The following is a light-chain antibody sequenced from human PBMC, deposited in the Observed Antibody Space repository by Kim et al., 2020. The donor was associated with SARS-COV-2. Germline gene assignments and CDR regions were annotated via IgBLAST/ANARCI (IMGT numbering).Light chain of an antibody. V-gene: IGLV10-54*01. Sequence: RQAATLTCTGNSNDVGNQGAAWLQQHQGHAPKLPSYRNNNRPSGISERLSASRSGNTAALTITGLPPEDEADYYCSAWDSSLSAWVFGGGTQLTVL. CDR3: SAWDSSLSAWV. CDR2: RNN. CDR1: SNDVGNQG. J-gene: IGLJ3*02.